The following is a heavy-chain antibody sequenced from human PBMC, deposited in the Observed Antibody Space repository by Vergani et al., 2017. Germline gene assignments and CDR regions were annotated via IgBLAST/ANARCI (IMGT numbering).Heavy chain of an antibody. J-gene: IGHJ3*02. CDR3: ARPTRYCSSTSCSLGDAFDI. Sequence: QVQLVQSGAEVKKPGSSVKVSCNASGFTFSSYAIIWVRQAPGQGLECMGGIIPIFGTANYAQKFQGRVTITADESTSTAYMELSSLRSEDTAVYYCARPTRYCSSTSCSLGDAFDIWGQGTMVTVSS. V-gene: IGHV1-69*12. D-gene: IGHD2-2*01. CDR1: GFTFSSYA. CDR2: IIPIFGTA.